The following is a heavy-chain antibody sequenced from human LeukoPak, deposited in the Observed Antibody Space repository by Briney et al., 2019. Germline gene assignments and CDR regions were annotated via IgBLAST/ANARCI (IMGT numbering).Heavy chain of an antibody. CDR1: GYTFTSYG. D-gene: IGHD3-22*01. V-gene: IGHV1-18*01. CDR3: ARVILSHTYYYDSSGQAGLYYFDY. Sequence: ASVKVSCKASGYTFTSYGISWVRQAPGQGLEWMGWISAYNGNTNYAQKVQGRVTMTTDTSTSTAYMELRSLRSDDTAVYYCARVILSHTYYYDSSGQAGLYYFDYWGQGTLVTVSS. CDR2: ISAYNGNT. J-gene: IGHJ4*02.